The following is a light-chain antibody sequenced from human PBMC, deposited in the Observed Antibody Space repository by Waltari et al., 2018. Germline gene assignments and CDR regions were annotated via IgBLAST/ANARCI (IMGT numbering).Light chain of an antibody. CDR3: RLHRSDNVVV. CDR2: DVN. J-gene: IGLJ2*01. CDR1: TSDVGSYDY. Sequence: QSALTQPASVSGSPGQSPTISCTGTTSDVGSYDYVSWYQQHPGNSPKVMIYDVNNRPSGVSNRFSGSQAGKTASLTISGLQAEDEADYFCRLHRSDNVVVFVGGTKLTV. V-gene: IGLV2-14*01.